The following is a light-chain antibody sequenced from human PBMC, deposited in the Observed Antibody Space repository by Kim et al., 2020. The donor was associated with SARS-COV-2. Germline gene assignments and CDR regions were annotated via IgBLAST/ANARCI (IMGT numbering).Light chain of an antibody. J-gene: IGLJ3*02. CDR3: QAWDSSTAWV. CDR2: QDS. CDR1: KLWDKY. V-gene: IGLV3-1*01. Sequence: VSPGQTASITCYGEKLWDKYACWYQQKQGQSPVLVIYQDSKRPSGIPERFSGSNSGNTATLTLSGTQAMDEADYYCQAWDSSTAWVFGGGTQLTVL.